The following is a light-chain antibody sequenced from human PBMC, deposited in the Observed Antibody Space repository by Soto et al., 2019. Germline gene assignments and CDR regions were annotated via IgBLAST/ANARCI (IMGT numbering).Light chain of an antibody. CDR3: SSSYAGSNNVV. V-gene: IGLV2-8*01. CDR1: RSDVGGYKS. CDR2: EVT. Sequence: QSALTQPPSASGSLGQSVTISCTGTRSDVGGYKSVSWYQQHPGKAPKLIIYEVTKRPSGVPDRFSGSKSGNTASLTVSGLQAEDEAVYHCSSSYAGSNNVVFGPGTKLTVL. J-gene: IGLJ1*01.